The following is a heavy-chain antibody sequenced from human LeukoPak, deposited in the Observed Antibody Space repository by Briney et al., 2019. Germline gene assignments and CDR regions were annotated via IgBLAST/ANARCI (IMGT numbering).Heavy chain of an antibody. CDR3: ARDTLLYADSPDAFDM. Sequence: TGGSLGLSCAASGFSFSSYEINWVRQAPGKGLEWVSYIGSSGSTVYYADSVKGRFTISRDNAKKSLYLQMNSLRDEDTAVYYCARDTLLYADSPDAFDMWGQGTMVTVPS. CDR1: GFSFSSYE. CDR2: IGSSGSTV. V-gene: IGHV3-48*03. D-gene: IGHD4-17*01. J-gene: IGHJ3*02.